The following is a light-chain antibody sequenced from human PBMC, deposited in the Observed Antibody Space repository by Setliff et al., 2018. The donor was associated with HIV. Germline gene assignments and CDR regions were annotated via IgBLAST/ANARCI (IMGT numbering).Light chain of an antibody. Sequence: QSVLTQPRSVSGSHGQSVTISCTGTSSDVGRYNYVSWYQQHPGKAPKLMIYDVTKLPSGVPDRFSGSKSGNTASLTISGLQAEDEADYYCCSYAGSYTPVIFGGGTKVTVL. CDR2: DVT. CDR3: CSYAGSYTPVI. CDR1: SSDVGRYNY. V-gene: IGLV2-11*01. J-gene: IGLJ2*01.